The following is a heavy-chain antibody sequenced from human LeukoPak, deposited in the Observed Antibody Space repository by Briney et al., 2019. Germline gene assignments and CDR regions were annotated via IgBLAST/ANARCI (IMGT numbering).Heavy chain of an antibody. J-gene: IGHJ4*02. CDR2: IYYSGST. CDR1: GGSICSYY. Sequence: SETLSLTCTVSGGSICSYYWSWIRQPPGKGLEWIGYIYYSGSTNYNPCLKSRVTISVDTSKNQFSLKLSSVTAADTAVYYCARQYYVLLDYWGQGTLVTVSS. V-gene: IGHV4-59*01. D-gene: IGHD3-16*01. CDR3: ARQYYVLLDY.